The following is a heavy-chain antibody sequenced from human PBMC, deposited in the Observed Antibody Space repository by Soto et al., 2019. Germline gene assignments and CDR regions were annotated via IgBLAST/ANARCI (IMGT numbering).Heavy chain of an antibody. V-gene: IGHV3-30*18. CDR2: ISYDGSNK. CDR3: AKLHDYYDSSGYNP. Sequence: HPGGSMRLSCAASGLTFSSYGMHWVRQAPGKGLEWVAVISYDGSNKYYADSVKGRFTISRDNSKNTLYLQMNSLRAEDTAVYYCAKLHDYYDSSGYNPWGQGTLVTVSS. D-gene: IGHD3-22*01. J-gene: IGHJ5*02. CDR1: GLTFSSYG.